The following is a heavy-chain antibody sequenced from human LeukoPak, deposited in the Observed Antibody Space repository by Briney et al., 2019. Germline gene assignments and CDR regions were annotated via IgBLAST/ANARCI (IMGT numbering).Heavy chain of an antibody. CDR3: ARGRSNYYGMDV. V-gene: IGHV4-59*01. J-gene: IGHJ6*02. Sequence: SETLSLTCSVSDGSINSYYWNWIRRPPGKGLEWIGYIYYNGNTNYSPSLKNRVTMSVDTSKNLFSLKVSSVTAADTAVYYCARGRSNYYGMDVWGQGTTVTVSS. CDR1: DGSINSYY. D-gene: IGHD1-26*01. CDR2: IYYNGNT.